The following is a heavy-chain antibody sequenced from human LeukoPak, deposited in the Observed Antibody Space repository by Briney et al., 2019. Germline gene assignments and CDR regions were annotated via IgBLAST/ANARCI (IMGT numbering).Heavy chain of an antibody. CDR3: SVAGS. CDR2: INHNGNT. Sequence: SETLSLTCAVYGGSFTTYYWTWIRQAPGKGLEWIGEINHNGNTNYNPSLKSRLTISVDAPKYQFSLKLSSVTAADTAVYYCSVAGSWGQGTLVTVSS. CDR1: GGSFTTYY. V-gene: IGHV4-34*01. D-gene: IGHD2-15*01. J-gene: IGHJ4*02.